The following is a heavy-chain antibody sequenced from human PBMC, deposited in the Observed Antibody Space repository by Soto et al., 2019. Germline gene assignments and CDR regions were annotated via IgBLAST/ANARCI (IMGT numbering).Heavy chain of an antibody. V-gene: IGHV1-24*01. Sequence: ASVKVSCKVSGYTLTELSMHWVRQAPGKGLEWMGGFDPEDGETIYAQKFQGRVTMTEDTSTDTAYMELSSLRSEDTAVYYCATDKMNCSSTSCYSYYYGMDVWGQGTTVTVSS. CDR1: GYTLTELS. J-gene: IGHJ6*02. D-gene: IGHD2-2*02. CDR3: ATDKMNCSSTSCYSYYYGMDV. CDR2: FDPEDGET.